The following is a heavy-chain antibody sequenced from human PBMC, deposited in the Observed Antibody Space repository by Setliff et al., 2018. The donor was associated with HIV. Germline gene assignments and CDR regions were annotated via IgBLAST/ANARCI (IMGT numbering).Heavy chain of an antibody. V-gene: IGHV4-59*11. CDR2: VHYSGTT. CDR1: GGSSSSHY. D-gene: IGHD2-15*01. CDR3: ARENGDCSGGACYFMLDS. J-gene: IGHJ4*02. Sequence: SETLSLTCTVSGGSSSSHYWSWIRQPPGQGLEWIGYVHYSGTTNYNPSLKSRVTISVDASNNQFSLELRSMTAADTAVYYYARENGDCSGGACYFMLDSWGQGTRVTVSS.